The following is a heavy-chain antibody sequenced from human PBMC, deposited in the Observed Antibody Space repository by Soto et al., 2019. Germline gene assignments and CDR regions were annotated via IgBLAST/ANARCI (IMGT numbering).Heavy chain of an antibody. CDR1: GFTFSSYA. CDR2: ISGDNNSI. D-gene: IGHD3-3*01. Sequence: EVQLLESGGGLVQPGGSLRLSCAASGFTFSSYAMSWVRQAPGQGLEWVSVISGDNNSIYYADSVKGRFTISRDNSKNTLYLQMNSLRAEDTALYYCAKDRATIFGVVVEGGFDYWGQGALVTVSS. J-gene: IGHJ4*02. V-gene: IGHV3-23*01. CDR3: AKDRATIFGVVVEGGFDY.